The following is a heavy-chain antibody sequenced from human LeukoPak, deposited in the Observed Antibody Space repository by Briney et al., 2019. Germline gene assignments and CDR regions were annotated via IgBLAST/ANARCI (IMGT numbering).Heavy chain of an antibody. CDR1: GFTFSTYG. D-gene: IGHD4-17*01. CDR2: ISYDGSNK. J-gene: IGHJ4*02. V-gene: IGHV3-30*18. CDR3: AKDLRSTVTTWYYLDY. Sequence: GGSLRLSCAASGFTFSTYGMHWVRQAPGKGLEWVAVISYDGSNKYYADSVKGRFTISRDNSKNTLYLQMNSLRAEDTAVYYCAKDLRSTVTTWYYLDYWGQGNLVTVSS.